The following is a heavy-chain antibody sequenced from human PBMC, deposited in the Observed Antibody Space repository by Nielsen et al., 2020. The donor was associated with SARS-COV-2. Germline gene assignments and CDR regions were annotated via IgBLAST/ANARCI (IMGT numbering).Heavy chain of an antibody. D-gene: IGHD3-16*01. Sequence: VRQAPGKGLEWVSSISSSSSYIYYADSVKGRFTISRDNAKNSLYLQMNSLRAEDTAVYYCARDEGEYFDLWGRGTLVTVSS. V-gene: IGHV3-21*01. CDR3: ARDEGEYFDL. J-gene: IGHJ2*01. CDR2: ISSSSSYI.